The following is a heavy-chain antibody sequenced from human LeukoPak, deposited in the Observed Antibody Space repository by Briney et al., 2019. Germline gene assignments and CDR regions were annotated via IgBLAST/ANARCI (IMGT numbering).Heavy chain of an antibody. CDR1: GGSISSYY. D-gene: IGHD3-10*01. CDR2: IYYSGST. CDR3: ARSGLELWFGELLGRGYYGMDV. V-gene: IGHV4-59*01. Sequence: PPETLSLTCTVSGGSISSYYWSWIRQPPGKGLEWIGYIYYSGSTNYNPSLKSRVTISVDTSKNQFSLKLSSVTAADTAVYYCARSGLELWFGELLGRGYYGMDVWGQGTTVTVSS. J-gene: IGHJ6*02.